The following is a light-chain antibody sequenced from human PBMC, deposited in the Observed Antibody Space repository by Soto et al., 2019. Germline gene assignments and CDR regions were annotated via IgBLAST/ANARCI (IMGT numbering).Light chain of an antibody. J-gene: IGKJ3*01. CDR2: AS. V-gene: IGKV3-20*01. Sequence: EIVLTQSPGTLSLSPGERATLSCRASPSVSYMYLAWYQQKPGQAPRLLIHASNRSTGIPYRVSGSGPGTDFTLTISRPEPEEFGVYYFQHYGTSALFGPGTKVEIK. CDR3: QHYGTSAL. CDR1: PSVSYMY.